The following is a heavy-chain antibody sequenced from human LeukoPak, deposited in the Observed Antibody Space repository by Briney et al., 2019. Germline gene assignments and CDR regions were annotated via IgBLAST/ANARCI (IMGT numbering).Heavy chain of an antibody. Sequence: SVKVSCKASGGTFGSYAISWVRQAPGQGLEWMGGIIPIFGTANYAQKFQGRVTITADESTSTAYMELSSLRSEDTAVYCCARDRPLGVGEYGDAFDIWGQGTMVTVSS. CDR1: GGTFGSYA. V-gene: IGHV1-69*01. D-gene: IGHD2-8*02. CDR3: ARDRPLGVGEYGDAFDI. J-gene: IGHJ3*02. CDR2: IIPIFGTA.